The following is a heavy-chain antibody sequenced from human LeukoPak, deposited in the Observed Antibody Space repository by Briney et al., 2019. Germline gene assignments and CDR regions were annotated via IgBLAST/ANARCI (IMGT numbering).Heavy chain of an antibody. Sequence: GGSLQISGKCSGSIFTSYWIGWGRQVPGKGLEWRGIIYPGDSDTTYSPSFQGQVTISADKSISTAYLQWSSLKASDTAMYYCARSDYETSGYYSHWGQGTLVTVSS. CDR1: GSIFTSYW. CDR3: ARSDYETSGYYSH. D-gene: IGHD3-22*01. V-gene: IGHV5-51*01. CDR2: IYPGDSDT. J-gene: IGHJ4*02.